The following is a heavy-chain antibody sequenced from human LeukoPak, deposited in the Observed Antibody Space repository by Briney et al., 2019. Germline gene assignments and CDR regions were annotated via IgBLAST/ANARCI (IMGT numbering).Heavy chain of an antibody. CDR2: VHYSGST. V-gene: IGHV4-39*01. J-gene: IGHJ3*02. CDR3: TRVRDYGDPDNAFDI. D-gene: IGHD4-17*01. Sequence: SETLSLTCSVSGGSISSSSYFWGWIRQPPGKGLEWIASVHYSGSTYYNPSLKSRVTISVDTSKNQFSLKLSSVTAADTAVYYCTRVRDYGDPDNAFDIWGQGTVVTVSS. CDR1: GGSISSSSYF.